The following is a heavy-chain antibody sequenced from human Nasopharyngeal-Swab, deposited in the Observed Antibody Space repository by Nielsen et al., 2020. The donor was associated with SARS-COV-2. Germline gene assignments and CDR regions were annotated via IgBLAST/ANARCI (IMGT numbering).Heavy chain of an antibody. CDR3: ARHKLSGIAVAGAAVNWFGP. V-gene: IGHV4-39*01. J-gene: IGHJ5*02. Sequence: WIRQPPGKGLEWIGSIYYSGSTYYNPSLKSRVTISVDTSKNQFSLKLSSVTAADTAVYYCARHKLSGIAVAGAAVNWFGPWGQGTLVTVSS. CDR2: IYYSGST. D-gene: IGHD6-19*01.